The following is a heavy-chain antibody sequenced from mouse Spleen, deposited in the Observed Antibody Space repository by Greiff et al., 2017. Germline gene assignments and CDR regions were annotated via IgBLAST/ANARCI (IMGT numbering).Heavy chain of an antibody. J-gene: IGHJ2*01. Sequence: EVMLVESGGGLVKPGGSLKLSCAASGFTFSSYTMSWVRQTPEKRLEWVATISSGGSYTYYPDSVKGRFTISRDNAKNTLYLQMSSLKSEDTAMYYCTRFTTVHYFDYWGQGTTLTVSS. V-gene: IGHV5-6-4*01. CDR3: TRFTTVHYFDY. CDR1: GFTFSSYT. D-gene: IGHD1-1*01. CDR2: ISSGGSYT.